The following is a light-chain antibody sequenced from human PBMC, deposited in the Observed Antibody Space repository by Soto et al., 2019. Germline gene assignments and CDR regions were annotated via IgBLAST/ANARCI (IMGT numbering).Light chain of an antibody. CDR2: AAS. Sequence: DIQMTQSPSSLSASVGDRLTIXXRASQTISSYLNWYQQKPGKAPKXIIFAASTMQSGVPARFSGSGSGTDFTLTISSLEPEDLAVYYCQQRSNWPRTFGQGTKVDIK. CDR1: QTISSY. V-gene: IGKV1-39*01. J-gene: IGKJ1*01. CDR3: QQRSNWPRT.